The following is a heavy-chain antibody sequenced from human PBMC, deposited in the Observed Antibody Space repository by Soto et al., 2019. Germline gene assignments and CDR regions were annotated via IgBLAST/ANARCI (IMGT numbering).Heavy chain of an antibody. CDR2: ISSSGSTI. J-gene: IGHJ4*02. Sequence: GWLRRSCSASGFTFSSYEMTGVRQAPGKGLEWVSYISSSGSTIYYADSVKVRFTISRDNDKNSLYLQMNSLRAEDTAVYYCASDYGGVDYWGQGTLVTVYS. V-gene: IGHV3-48*03. CDR3: ASDYGGVDY. D-gene: IGHD4-17*01. CDR1: GFTFSSYE.